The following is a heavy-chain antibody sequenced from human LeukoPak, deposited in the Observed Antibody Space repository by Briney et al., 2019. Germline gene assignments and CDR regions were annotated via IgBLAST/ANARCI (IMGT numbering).Heavy chain of an antibody. V-gene: IGHV3-33*01. CDR1: GFTFSTYG. J-gene: IGHJ6*02. CDR3: ARSVAKVGHYYYYGMDV. Sequence: GGSLRLSCAASGFTFSTYGMHWVRQAPGKGLEWVAFVYYDGSNNYYADSVKGRFTISRDNSKNTLFLQMNSLRAEDTAVYYCARSVAKVGHYYYYGMDVWGQGTTVTVSS. D-gene: IGHD5/OR15-5a*01. CDR2: VYYDGSNN.